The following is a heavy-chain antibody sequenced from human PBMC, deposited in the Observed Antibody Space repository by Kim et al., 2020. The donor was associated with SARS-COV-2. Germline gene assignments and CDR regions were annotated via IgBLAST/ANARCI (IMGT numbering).Heavy chain of an antibody. CDR3: ARVSSRDGYDILTNYYYYGMDV. J-gene: IGHJ6*02. Sequence: GGSLRLSCAASGFTFSSYSMNWVRQAPGKGLEWVSSISSSRSYIYYADSVKGRFTISRDNAKNSLYLQMNSLRAEDTAVYYCARVSSRDGYDILTNYYYYGMDVWGQGTTVTVSS. D-gene: IGHD3-9*01. CDR1: GFTFSSYS. CDR2: ISSSRSYI. V-gene: IGHV3-21*01.